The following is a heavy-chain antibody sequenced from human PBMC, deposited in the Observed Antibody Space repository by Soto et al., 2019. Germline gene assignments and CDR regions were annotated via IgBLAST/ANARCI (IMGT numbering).Heavy chain of an antibody. V-gene: IGHV1-69*12. D-gene: IGHD3-16*01. J-gene: IGHJ6*02. Sequence: QVQLVQSGAEVKKPGSSVKVSCKASGGTFSSYAISWVRQAPGQGLEWMGGIIPIFGTANYAQKFQGRVTITADESTSTAYMELSSLRSEDTAVYYCARGGRSGTFYYYYGMDVWGQGTMVTVSS. CDR1: GGTFSSYA. CDR2: IIPIFGTA. CDR3: ARGGRSGTFYYYYGMDV.